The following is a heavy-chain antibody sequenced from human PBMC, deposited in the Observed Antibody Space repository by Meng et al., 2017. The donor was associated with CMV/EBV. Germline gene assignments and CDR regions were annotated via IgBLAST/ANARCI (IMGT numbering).Heavy chain of an antibody. D-gene: IGHD2-2*01. CDR3: ARVSVGVPAAIGNGRMDV. CDR1: GGSISSYY. J-gene: IGHJ6*02. CDR2: IYYSGST. V-gene: IGHV4-59*01. Sequence: SETLSLTCTVSGGSISSYYWSWIRQPPGKGLEWIGYIYYSGSTNYNPSLKSRVTISVDTSKNQFSLKLSFVTAADTAVYYCARVSVGVPAAIGNGRMDVWGQGTTVTVSS.